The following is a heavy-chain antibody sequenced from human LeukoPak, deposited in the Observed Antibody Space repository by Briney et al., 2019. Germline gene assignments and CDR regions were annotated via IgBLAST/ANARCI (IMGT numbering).Heavy chain of an antibody. V-gene: IGHV3-11*04. CDR3: AREGRYYYDSSGFFDY. Sequence: GGSLRLSCAASGFTFSDYYMSWIRQAPGKGLEWVSYISSSGSTIYYADSVKGRFTISRDNAKNSLYLQMNSLRAEGTAVYYCAREGRYYYDSSGFFDYWGQGTLVTVSS. CDR1: GFTFSDYY. CDR2: ISSSGSTI. D-gene: IGHD3-22*01. J-gene: IGHJ4*02.